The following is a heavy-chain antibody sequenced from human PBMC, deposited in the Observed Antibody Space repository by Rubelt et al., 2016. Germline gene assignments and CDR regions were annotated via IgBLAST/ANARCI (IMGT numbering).Heavy chain of an antibody. Sequence: EVQLLESGGGLVQPGGSLRLSCAASGFIFVNYAMGWVRQPPGKGLEWVSVISGTGGSTYYADSVKGRFTISRDNSKNTLYLQMNRLGADDSAIYYCVKDWDYGGVPGACVAGYWGQGALVTVSS. J-gene: IGHJ4*02. CDR1: GFIFVNYA. CDR3: VKDWDYGGVPGACVAGY. CDR2: ISGTGGST. D-gene: IGHD4-23*01. V-gene: IGHV3-23*01.